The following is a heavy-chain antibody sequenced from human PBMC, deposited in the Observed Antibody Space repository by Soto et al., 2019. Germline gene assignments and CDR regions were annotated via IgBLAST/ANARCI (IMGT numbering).Heavy chain of an antibody. CDR1: GYTFTSYG. J-gene: IGHJ6*02. D-gene: IGHD6-19*01. CDR2: ISAYNGNT. CDR3: ARAPRSSGWYGGYYYYGMDV. Sequence: VASVKVSCKASGYTFTSYGISWARQAPGQGLEWMGWISAYNGNTNYAQKLQGRVTMTTDTSTSTAYMELRSLRSDDTAVYYCARAPRSSGWYGGYYYYGMDVWGQGTTVTVSS. V-gene: IGHV1-18*04.